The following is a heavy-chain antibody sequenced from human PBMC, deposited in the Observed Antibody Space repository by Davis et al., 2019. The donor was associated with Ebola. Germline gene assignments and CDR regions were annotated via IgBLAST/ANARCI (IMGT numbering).Heavy chain of an antibody. V-gene: IGHV3-11*01. D-gene: IGHD6-6*01. Sequence: GESLKISCAASGFTFSDYYMSWIRQAPGKGLEWVSYISSSGITIYYADSVKGRFTISRANAKTSLYLQMNRLKAEDTAVYYCARESPVRAARPASPYWGQGTLVTVSS. J-gene: IGHJ4*02. CDR1: GFTFSDYY. CDR3: ARESPVRAARPASPY. CDR2: ISSSGITI.